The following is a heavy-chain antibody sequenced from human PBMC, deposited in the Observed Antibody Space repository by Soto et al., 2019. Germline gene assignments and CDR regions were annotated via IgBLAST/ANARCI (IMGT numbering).Heavy chain of an antibody. CDR3: ARDHSTYYYDSSGYGFDY. CDR2: IWYDGSNK. J-gene: IGHJ4*02. D-gene: IGHD3-22*01. CDR1: GFTFSSYG. V-gene: IGHV3-33*01. Sequence: GGSLRLSCAASGFTFSSYGMHWVRQAPGKGLEWVAVIWYDGSNKYYADSVKGRFTISRDNSKNTLYLQMNSLRAEDTAVYYCARDHSTYYYDSSGYGFDYWGQGTLVTVSS.